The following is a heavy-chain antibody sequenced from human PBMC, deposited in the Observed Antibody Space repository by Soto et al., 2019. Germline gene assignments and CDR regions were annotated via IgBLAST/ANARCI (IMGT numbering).Heavy chain of an antibody. CDR2: ISSYNGDT. D-gene: IGHD5-12*01. CDR1: GYTFTRSG. J-gene: IGHJ6*02. V-gene: IGHV1-18*01. CDR3: AIEVVASYYYYGMDS. Sequence: QVQLVQSGAEVKKPGASVKVSCKASGYTFTRSGISWARQAPGQGPAWMGWISSYNGDTNYAQTFQGRVTMTTDTATSTAYMELRSLGADDTAVYYCAIEVVASYYYYGMDSWGQGAPVTGSS.